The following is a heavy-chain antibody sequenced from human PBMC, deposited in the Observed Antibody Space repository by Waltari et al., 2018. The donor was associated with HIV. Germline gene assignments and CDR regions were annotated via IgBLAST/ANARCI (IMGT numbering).Heavy chain of an antibody. V-gene: IGHV5-51*01. CDR2: IFPGDSST. D-gene: IGHD4-4*01. J-gene: IGHJ4*02. CDR3: ATGPDHYCDF. CDR1: GYNFGRYW. Sequence: EVQLEQSGAEMKKPGESLRISCKASGYNFGRYWISWVRQIPGKGLEWMGIIFPGDSSTIYSPSFRGQVTISADKSINTTFLQWTTLKASDSAIYYCATGPDHYCDFWGQGTQVTVSS.